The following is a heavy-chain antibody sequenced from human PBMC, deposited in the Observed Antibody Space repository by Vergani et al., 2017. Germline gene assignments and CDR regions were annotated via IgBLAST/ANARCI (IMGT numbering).Heavy chain of an antibody. V-gene: IGHV3-30*02. Sequence: QVQLVESGGGVVQLGGSLRLSCAASGFTFSSYGMHWVRQAPGKGLEWVAFIRYDGTNKYYADSVKGRFAISRDNSKNTLYLQMNSLRAEDTDVYYCAKESGITMVRGVIIKGSYFDYWGQGTLVTVSS. D-gene: IGHD3-10*01. J-gene: IGHJ4*02. CDR1: GFTFSSYG. CDR3: AKESGITMVRGVIIKGSYFDY. CDR2: IRYDGTNK.